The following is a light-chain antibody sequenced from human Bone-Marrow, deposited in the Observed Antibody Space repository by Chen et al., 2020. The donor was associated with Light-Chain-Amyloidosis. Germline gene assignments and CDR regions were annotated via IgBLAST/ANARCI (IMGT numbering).Light chain of an antibody. CDR1: SNDIGGYNY. J-gene: IGLJ1*01. Sequence: QSALTQPASVPGSPGQSITISCTGTSNDIGGYNYVPWYQQLPGKAPKLIIYAVTNRPSGVSNRFSGSKSGNTASLTISGLQAEDEADYYCSSYTSSSTFVFGTGTRVTVL. CDR3: SSYTSSSTFV. CDR2: AVT. V-gene: IGLV2-14*01.